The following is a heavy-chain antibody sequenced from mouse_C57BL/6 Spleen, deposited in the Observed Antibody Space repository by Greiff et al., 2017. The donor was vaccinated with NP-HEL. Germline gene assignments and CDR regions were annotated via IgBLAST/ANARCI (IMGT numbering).Heavy chain of an antibody. CDR1: GYTFTSYW. D-gene: IGHD2-14*01. V-gene: IGHV1-74*01. CDR3: ARYGYGDDYYLDY. CDR2: INTGGSYT. Sequence: QVQLEQSGAELVKPGASVKLSCKASGYTFTSYWMPWVHQSPDQGLEWIGTINTGGSYTNYNHKLKGKATLTVDKSYSTVYMQLSSLTSEDSAVYYCARYGYGDDYYLDYWGQGTTVTVSS. J-gene: IGHJ2*01.